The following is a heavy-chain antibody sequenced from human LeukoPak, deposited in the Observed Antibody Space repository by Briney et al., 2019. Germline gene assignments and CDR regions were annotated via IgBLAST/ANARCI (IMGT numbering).Heavy chain of an antibody. Sequence: GGPLRLSCAASGFTFSSYWMSWVRQAPGQGLEWVANINQDGSEKYYVDSVKGRFTIARDNAKNSLYLQMNSLRAEDTALYYCARGFWFGRLFHSFFDYWGQGTLVTVSS. V-gene: IGHV3-7*03. J-gene: IGHJ4*02. CDR2: INQDGSEK. CDR1: GFTFSSYW. D-gene: IGHD3-10*01. CDR3: ARGFWFGRLFHSFFDY.